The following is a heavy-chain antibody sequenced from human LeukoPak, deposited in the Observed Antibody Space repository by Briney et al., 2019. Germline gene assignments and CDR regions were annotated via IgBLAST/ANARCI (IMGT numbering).Heavy chain of an antibody. CDR1: GFTVTNNH. Sequence: GGSLRLSCAASGFTVTNNHMNWVRQAPGRGLEWVSVVYSRGNTYYADSVKGRFTISGDNSKNTLYLQMNSLRVEDTAVYFCASDSGYDRGVFDYWGQGALVTVSS. J-gene: IGHJ4*02. V-gene: IGHV3-53*01. D-gene: IGHD5-12*01. CDR3: ASDSGYDRGVFDY. CDR2: VYSRGNT.